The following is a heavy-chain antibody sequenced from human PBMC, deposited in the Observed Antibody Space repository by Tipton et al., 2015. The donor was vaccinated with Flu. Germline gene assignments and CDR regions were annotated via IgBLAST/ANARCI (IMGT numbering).Heavy chain of an antibody. Sequence: QLVQSGAEVKKPGASVKVSCKASGYTFTSYYMHWVRQAPGQGLEWMGIINPSGGSTSYAQKFQGRVTMTRDTSTSTVYMELSSLRAEDTAVYYCARVGSSGCYDYWGQGTLVTVSS. CDR2: INPSGGST. D-gene: IGHD6-19*01. CDR3: ARVGSSGCYDY. CDR1: GYTFTSYY. J-gene: IGHJ4*02. V-gene: IGHV1-46*01.